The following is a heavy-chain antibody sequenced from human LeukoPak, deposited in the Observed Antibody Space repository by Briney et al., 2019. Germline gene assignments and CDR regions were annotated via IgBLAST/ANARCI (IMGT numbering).Heavy chain of an antibody. D-gene: IGHD3-10*01. CDR1: GFTFSSYS. V-gene: IGHV3-48*04. Sequence: PGGSLRLSCAASGFTFSSYSMNWVRQAPGKGLEWVSYISSSSSTIYYADSVKGRFTISRDNAKNSLYLQMNSLRAEDTAVYYCARARYYGSGSWCQDYYGMDVWGQGTTVTVSS. CDR3: ARARYYGSGSWCQDYYGMDV. CDR2: ISSSSSTI. J-gene: IGHJ6*02.